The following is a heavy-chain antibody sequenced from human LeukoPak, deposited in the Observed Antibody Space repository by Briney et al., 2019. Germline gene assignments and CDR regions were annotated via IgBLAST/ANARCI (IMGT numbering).Heavy chain of an antibody. CDR3: AREIPYPDCSSTGCYGPWDY. D-gene: IGHD2-2*01. CDR2: ISGYNGNT. Sequence: ASVKVSCKASGYTFTSYGFSWVRQAPGQGLEWMGWISGYNGNTNFAQKLQGRVTMTTDTSTNTAYMELRSLRSDDTAVYYCAREIPYPDCSSTGCYGPWDYWGQGTPVTVSS. J-gene: IGHJ4*02. CDR1: GYTFTSYG. V-gene: IGHV1-18*01.